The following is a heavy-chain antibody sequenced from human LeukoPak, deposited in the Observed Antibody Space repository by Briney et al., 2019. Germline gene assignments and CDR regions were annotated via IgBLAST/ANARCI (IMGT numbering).Heavy chain of an antibody. CDR2: ISSSGGYT. CDR1: GFTVSSNY. D-gene: IGHD6-6*01. J-gene: IGHJ3*01. V-gene: IGHV3-23*01. CDR3: AKDLREYTSSPRNAFHV. Sequence: GGSLRLSCAASGFTVSSNYMSWVRQAPGKGLEWVSTISSSGGYTYYADSVKGRFTISRDNSKNTLYLLLNSLRAEDTAVYYCAKDLREYTSSPRNAFHVWGQGTMVTVSS.